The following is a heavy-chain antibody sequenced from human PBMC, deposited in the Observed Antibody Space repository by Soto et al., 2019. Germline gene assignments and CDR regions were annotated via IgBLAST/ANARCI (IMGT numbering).Heavy chain of an antibody. D-gene: IGHD2-15*01. V-gene: IGHV3-30*03. J-gene: IGHJ4*02. CDR1: GFTFSNYG. CDR2: VSCAGAVT. CDR3: AREGHPTLLLVTPPAVSYEF. Sequence: QVQLVESGGGVVQPGGSLRVSCVASGFTFSNYGMHWVRQAPGKGLEWVAVVSCAGAVTYYAESVKGRFTISRDNSKNSLFLQMNSLRPEDTAIYYCAREGHPTLLLVTPPAVSYEFWGQGNLVNVSS.